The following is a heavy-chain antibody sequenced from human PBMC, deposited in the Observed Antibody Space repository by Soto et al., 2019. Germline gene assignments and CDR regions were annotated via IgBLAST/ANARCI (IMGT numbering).Heavy chain of an antibody. CDR2: IIPIFGTA. D-gene: IGHD3-16*01. CDR3: EPDAGGEMDF. CDR1: GGTFSSYA. Sequence: QVQLVQSGAEVKKPGSSVKVSCKASGGTFSSYAISWVRQAPGQGIEWMGGIIPIFGTANDAQKLQDGVTLTAEDSTSTACMEPGSMRSEDTAVYYCEPDAGGEMDFWGQGTTVAVSS. V-gene: IGHV1-69*12. J-gene: IGHJ6*01.